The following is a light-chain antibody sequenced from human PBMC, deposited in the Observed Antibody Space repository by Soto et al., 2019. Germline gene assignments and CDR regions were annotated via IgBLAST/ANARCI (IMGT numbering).Light chain of an antibody. CDR1: SSDVGSYNS. Sequence: QSALTQPASVSGSPGQSITISCTGTSSDVGSYNSVSWYQHLPDKAPKLMIYDVTNRPSGVSNRFSGSKSGNTASLTISGLQAEDVADYYCSSYTTSNTLVFGGGTTLTVL. J-gene: IGLJ3*02. CDR3: SSYTTSNTLV. V-gene: IGLV2-14*03. CDR2: DVT.